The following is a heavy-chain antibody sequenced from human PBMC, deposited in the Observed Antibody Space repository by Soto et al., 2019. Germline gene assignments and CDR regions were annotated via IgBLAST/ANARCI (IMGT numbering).Heavy chain of an antibody. CDR3: ARLDDFWSGYYTGIGPTGENDY. J-gene: IGHJ4*02. D-gene: IGHD3-3*01. CDR1: GYSFTSYW. V-gene: IGHV5-10-1*01. Sequence: GESLKISCKGSGYSFTSYWISWVRRMPGKGLEWMGRIDPSDSYTNYSPSFQGHVTISADKSISTAYLQWSSLKASDTAMYYCARLDDFWSGYYTGIGPTGENDYWGQGTLVTVSS. CDR2: IDPSDSYT.